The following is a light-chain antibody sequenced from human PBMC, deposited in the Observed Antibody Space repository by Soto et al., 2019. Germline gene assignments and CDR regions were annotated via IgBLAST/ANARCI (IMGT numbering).Light chain of an antibody. Sequence: EIVLTQSPGTLSSSPGERATLSCRASQTVTSNYLAWYQQKPGQAPRLLFFVASIRATGLPDRFGGGGSGTDATLTVRRLEPEEFAVYECQQYGSSPGTFGQGTNVEVK. CDR2: VAS. V-gene: IGKV3-20*01. CDR3: QQYGSSPGT. CDR1: QTVTSNY. J-gene: IGKJ1*01.